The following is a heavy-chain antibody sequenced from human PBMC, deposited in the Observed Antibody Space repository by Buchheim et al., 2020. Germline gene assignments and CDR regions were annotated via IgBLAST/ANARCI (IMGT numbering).Heavy chain of an antibody. D-gene: IGHD3-16*02. CDR2: IYYSGTT. CDR3: ARGYNYVRGSYRYFDY. V-gene: IGHV4-30-4*01. Sequence: QVQLQESGPGLVKPSQTLSLTCTVSGASISTGDYYWSWIRQPPGKGLEWIGYIYYSGTTYYNPSLKSRVTISVATSKNEFPLKLSSVTAADTAVYYCARGYNYVRGSYRYFDYWGQGTL. J-gene: IGHJ4*02. CDR1: GASISTGDYY.